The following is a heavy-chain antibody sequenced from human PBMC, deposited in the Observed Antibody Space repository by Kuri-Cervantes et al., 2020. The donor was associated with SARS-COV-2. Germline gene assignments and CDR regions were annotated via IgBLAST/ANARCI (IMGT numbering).Heavy chain of an antibody. Sequence: ESLKISGTVSVGSISSGSSYWGWIRQPPGKGLEWIGSIYYSGSTYCNPSLKSRVTISVDTSKNQFSLKLSSVTAADTAVYYCARGFGVPWTLGEVGFDYWGQGTLVTVSS. D-gene: IGHD3-16*01. CDR2: IYYSGST. V-gene: IGHV4-39*01. CDR3: ARGFGVPWTLGEVGFDY. J-gene: IGHJ4*02. CDR1: VGSISSGSSY.